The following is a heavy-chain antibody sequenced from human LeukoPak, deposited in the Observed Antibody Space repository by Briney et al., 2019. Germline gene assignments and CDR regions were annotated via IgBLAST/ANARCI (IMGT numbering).Heavy chain of an antibody. CDR2: ISYDGSNK. Sequence: GGSLRLSCAASGFTFSSYAMHWVRQAPGKGLEWVAVISYDGSNKYYADSVKGRFTISRDNSKNTLYLQMNSLTSGDTAVYYCSKDSSSGSSYYFHGMEVWGQGTTVTVSS. CDR1: GFTFSSYA. CDR3: SKDSSSGSSYYFHGMEV. V-gene: IGHV3-30-3*02. D-gene: IGHD3-10*01. J-gene: IGHJ6*02.